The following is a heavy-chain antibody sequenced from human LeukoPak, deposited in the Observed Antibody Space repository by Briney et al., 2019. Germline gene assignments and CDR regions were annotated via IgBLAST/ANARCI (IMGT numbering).Heavy chain of an antibody. CDR1: GFTFSSYA. J-gene: IGHJ4*02. CDR3: ASGAAGYDILTGTFDY. V-gene: IGHV3-23*01. Sequence: PGGSLRLSCAASGFTFSSYAMSWVRQAPGKGLEWVSAISGSGGSTYYADSVKGRFTISRDNSKNTLYLQMNSLRAEDTAVYYCASGAAGYDILTGTFDYWGQGTLVTVSS. D-gene: IGHD3-9*01. CDR2: ISGSGGST.